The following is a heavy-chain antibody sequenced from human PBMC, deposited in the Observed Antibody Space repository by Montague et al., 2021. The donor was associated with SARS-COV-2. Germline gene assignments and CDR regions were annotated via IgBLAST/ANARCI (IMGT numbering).Heavy chain of an antibody. D-gene: IGHD4-11*01. CDR1: GDSVSSNIAT. CDR2: TYYRSKWYN. CDR3: ARIQVGSKYYFDF. Sequence: CAISGDSVSSNIATWNWIRQSPSRGLEWLGRTYYRSKWYNDYAVSAKSRITIDPDTSKHQFSLHLNSVTPEDTAVYYCARIQVGSKYYFDFWGQGTLATVSS. J-gene: IGHJ4*02. V-gene: IGHV6-1*01.